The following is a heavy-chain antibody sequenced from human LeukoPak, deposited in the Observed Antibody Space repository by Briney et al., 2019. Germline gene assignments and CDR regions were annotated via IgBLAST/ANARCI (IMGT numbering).Heavy chain of an antibody. CDR1: GGSISSGSYY. CDR2: IYTSGST. Sequence: SETLSLTCTVSGGSISSGSYYWSWIRQPAGKGLEWIGRIYTSGSTNYNPSLKSRVTISVDMSKNQFSLKLTSVTPEDTAVYYCARVLGWGHPVFWSGYYDAFDIWGQGTMVTVSS. V-gene: IGHV4-61*02. D-gene: IGHD3-3*01. J-gene: IGHJ3*02. CDR3: ARVLGWGHPVFWSGYYDAFDI.